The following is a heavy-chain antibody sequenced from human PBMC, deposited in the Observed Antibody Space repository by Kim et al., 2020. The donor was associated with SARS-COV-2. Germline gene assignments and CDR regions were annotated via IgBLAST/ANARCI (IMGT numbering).Heavy chain of an antibody. V-gene: IGHV1-2*06. Sequence: ASVKVSCKASGYTFTGYYMHWVRQAPGQGLEWMGRINPNSGGTNYAQKFQGRVTMTRDTSISTAYMELSRLRSDDTAVYYCARSRPGYSYGYPFDYWGQGTLVTVSS. CDR3: ARSRPGYSYGYPFDY. CDR2: INPNSGGT. J-gene: IGHJ4*02. D-gene: IGHD5-18*01. CDR1: GYTFTGYY.